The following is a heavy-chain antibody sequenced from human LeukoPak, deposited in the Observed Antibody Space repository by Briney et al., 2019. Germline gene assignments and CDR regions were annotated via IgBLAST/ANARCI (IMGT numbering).Heavy chain of an antibody. CDR2: INPNTGAT. J-gene: IGHJ5*02. D-gene: IGHD4-23*01. CDR3: ARDQGDGGNSFDP. V-gene: IGHV1-2*06. Sequence: ASVMVSCKASGYTFTNYYIHWVRQAPGQGLEWMGRINPNTGATKYAQKFQGRVSMIRDRSINTAFMDLSRPRYDDTAVYYCARDQGDGGNSFDPWGQGTLVTVSS. CDR1: GYTFTNYY.